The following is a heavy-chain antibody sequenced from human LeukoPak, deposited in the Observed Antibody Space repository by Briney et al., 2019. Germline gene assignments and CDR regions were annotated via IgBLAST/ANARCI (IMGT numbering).Heavy chain of an antibody. V-gene: IGHV4-31*03. CDR3: ARDVNAAARFDY. CDR2: IYYSGST. D-gene: IGHD6-6*01. CDR1: GGSIRSGGYY. J-gene: IGHJ4*02. Sequence: SETLSLTCTVSGGSIRSGGYYWRWIRQHPGKGLEWIGYIYYSGSTYYNPSLKSRVTISVDTSKNQFSLKLSSVTAADTAVYYCARDVNAAARFDYWGQGTLVTVSS.